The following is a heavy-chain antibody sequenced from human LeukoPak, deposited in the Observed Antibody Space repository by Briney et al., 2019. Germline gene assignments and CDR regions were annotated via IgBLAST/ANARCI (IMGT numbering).Heavy chain of an antibody. V-gene: IGHV3-23*01. D-gene: IGHD3-22*01. CDR3: ARQPEIDFYDSPAIFDY. CDR1: RSPPRTHI. Sequence: PGWPSKLPPAAPRSPPRTHINRWNRLVSGKGLEPVSVITRTVSSTYFRDSVKGQFTISRDNSKNTVYLQMNSLRADDTAFYYCARQPEIDFYDSPAIFDYWGRGTLVTVSS. CDR2: ITRTVSST. J-gene: IGHJ4*02.